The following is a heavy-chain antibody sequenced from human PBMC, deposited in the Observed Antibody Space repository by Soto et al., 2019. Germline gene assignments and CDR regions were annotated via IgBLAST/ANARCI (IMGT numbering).Heavy chain of an antibody. V-gene: IGHV3-64*01. CDR1: GFTFISYA. J-gene: IGHJ4*02. D-gene: IGHD3-22*01. CDR3: ARDHDCSGYYYFDY. CDR2: ISSYGGST. Sequence: EVQLVESGGGLVQPGGSLRLSCAASGFTFISYAMHWVRQAPGKGREYVSAISSYGGSTYYANSVKGRFTISRDNSKNTLYLQMGSLRADEMAVYYCARDHDCSGYYYFDYWGQGTLVTVSS.